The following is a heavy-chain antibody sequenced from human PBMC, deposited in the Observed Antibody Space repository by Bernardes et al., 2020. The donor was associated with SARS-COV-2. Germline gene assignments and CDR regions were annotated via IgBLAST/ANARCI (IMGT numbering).Heavy chain of an antibody. CDR3: VRGTGTSGKWFDP. CDR1: GGSISNYY. Sequence: SETLSLTCTVSGGSISNYYWGWIRQSPGKGLEWIGYIYSTGSTYYNSSLRSRVTISLDTSKKQFSLKVRSVTAADTAVYYCVRGTGTSGKWFDPWGQGIRVTVSS. D-gene: IGHD1-7*01. J-gene: IGHJ5*02. V-gene: IGHV4-59*01. CDR2: IYSTGST.